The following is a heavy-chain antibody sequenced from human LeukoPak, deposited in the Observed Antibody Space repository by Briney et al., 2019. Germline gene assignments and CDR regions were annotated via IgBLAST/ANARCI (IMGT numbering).Heavy chain of an antibody. CDR2: IYSGGST. Sequence: PGGSLRLSCAASGFTVSSNYMSWVRQAPGKGLEWVSVIYSGGSTYYADFVKGRFTISRDNSKNTLYLQMNSLRAEDTAVYYCAREPDDFWSGYPTYGMDVWGQGTTVTVFS. V-gene: IGHV3-53*01. CDR3: AREPDDFWSGYPTYGMDV. D-gene: IGHD3-3*01. CDR1: GFTVSSNY. J-gene: IGHJ6*02.